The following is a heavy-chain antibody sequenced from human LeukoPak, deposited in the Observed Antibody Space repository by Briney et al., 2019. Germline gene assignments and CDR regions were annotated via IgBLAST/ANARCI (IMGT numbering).Heavy chain of an antibody. CDR1: GFTFSSYW. V-gene: IGHV3-30*02. Sequence: GGSLRLSCAASGFTFSSYWMSWVRQAPGKGLDWVAFIWYDGNEKHYADSAKGRFTISRDNSQNTLYLHMSSLRAEDTAIYYCATEQEGRRAAFDHWGQGTLVTVSS. CDR3: ATEQEGRRAAFDH. CDR2: IWYDGNEK. J-gene: IGHJ4*02. D-gene: IGHD1/OR15-1a*01.